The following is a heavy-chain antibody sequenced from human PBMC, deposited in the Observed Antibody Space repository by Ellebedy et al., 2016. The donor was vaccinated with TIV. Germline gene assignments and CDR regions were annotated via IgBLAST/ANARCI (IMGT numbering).Heavy chain of an antibody. CDR2: IYYSGST. CDR1: GGSIRSSSYY. J-gene: IGHJ5*02. Sequence: SETLSLTXTVSGGSIRSSSYYWGWIRQPPGKGLEWIGSIYYSGSTYYNPSLKSRVTISVDTSKNQFSLKLSSVTAADTAVYYCARDLAHSSSWYQTHGNWFDPWGQGTLVTVSS. V-gene: IGHV4-39*02. D-gene: IGHD6-13*01. CDR3: ARDLAHSSSWYQTHGNWFDP.